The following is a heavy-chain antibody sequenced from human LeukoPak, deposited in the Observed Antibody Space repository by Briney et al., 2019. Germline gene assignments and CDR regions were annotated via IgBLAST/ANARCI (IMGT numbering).Heavy chain of an antibody. D-gene: IGHD6-19*01. J-gene: IGHJ4*02. CDR3: ARDLLSTAGYFDY. CDR1: GGSISSYY. Sequence: PSETLSLTCTVSGGSISSYYWSWIRQPPGKGLEWIGYIYYSGSTNYNPSLKSRVTISVDTSKNQFSLNLSSVTAADTAEYYCARDLLSTAGYFDYWGQGTLVTVSS. V-gene: IGHV4-59*01. CDR2: IYYSGST.